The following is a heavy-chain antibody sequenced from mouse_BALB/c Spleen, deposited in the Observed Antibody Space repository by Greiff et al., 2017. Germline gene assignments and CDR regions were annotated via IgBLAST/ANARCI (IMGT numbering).Heavy chain of an antibody. CDR1: GFSLTSYG. J-gene: IGHJ3*01. V-gene: IGHV2-9*02. CDR2: IWAGGST. D-gene: IGHD2-4*01. CDR3: ASDNYDYERDPPGIAY. Sequence: VQLVESGPGLVAPSQSLSITCTVSGFSLTSYGVHWVRQPPGKGLEWLGVIWAGGSTNYNSALMSRLSISKDNSKSQVFLKMNSLQTDDTAMYYYASDNYDYERDPPGIAYWGQGTLVTVSA.